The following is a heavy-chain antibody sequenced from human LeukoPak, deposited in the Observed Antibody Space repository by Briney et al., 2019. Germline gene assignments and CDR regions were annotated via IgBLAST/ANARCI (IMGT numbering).Heavy chain of an antibody. CDR1: GGSISSSSYY. Sequence: PSETLSLTCTVSGGSISSSSYYWGWIRQPPGKGLEWIGNIYYIGSTYYNPSLKSRVTISVDTSKNQFSLKLSSVTAADTAVYYCARTQGYDSSGYRPAEYFQRWGQGTLVTVSS. CDR3: ARTQGYDSSGYRPAEYFQR. D-gene: IGHD3-22*01. J-gene: IGHJ1*01. CDR2: IYYIGST. V-gene: IGHV4-39*01.